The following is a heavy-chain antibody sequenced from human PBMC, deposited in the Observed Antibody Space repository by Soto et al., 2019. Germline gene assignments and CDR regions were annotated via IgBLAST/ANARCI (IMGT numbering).Heavy chain of an antibody. J-gene: IGHJ4*02. CDR1: GFTFSDYQ. V-gene: IGHV3-11*06. Sequence: GGSLRLSCAASGFTFSDYQMTWIRQAPGKGLEWVSQISSRGGDTYYADSVKGRFTISRDNARNSLFLQINSLRAEDTAVYYCTRGGRSTSYYWYYWGQGTLVTVSS. CDR3: TRGGRSTSYYWYY. CDR2: ISSRGGDT. D-gene: IGHD6-13*01.